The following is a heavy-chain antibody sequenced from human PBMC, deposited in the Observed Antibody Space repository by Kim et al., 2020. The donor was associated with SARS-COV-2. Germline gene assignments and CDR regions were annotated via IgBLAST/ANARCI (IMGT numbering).Heavy chain of an antibody. D-gene: IGHD3-9*01. Sequence: LKSRVPISVGTSKNQFSLKLGSVTAADTAVYYCARDQGLADYYYYGMDVWGQGTTVTVSS. V-gene: IGHV4-59*01. CDR3: ARDQGLADYYYYGMDV. J-gene: IGHJ6*02.